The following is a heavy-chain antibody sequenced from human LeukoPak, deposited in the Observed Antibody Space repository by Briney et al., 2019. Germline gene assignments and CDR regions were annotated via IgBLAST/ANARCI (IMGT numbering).Heavy chain of an antibody. CDR3: ARIRCGRGQARCYNH. Sequence: SETLSLTCAVSGVSVSDDYWSWIRQSPEKGLEWIGEVSPGGYTTYNPSLRSRVIISEDTSVNQLSLNVTSMTAPHRALYYCARIRCGRGQARCYNHWAQGSLVTVSS. J-gene: IGHJ5*02. D-gene: IGHD2-21*01. V-gene: IGHV4-34*01. CDR1: GVSVSDDY. CDR2: VSPGGYT.